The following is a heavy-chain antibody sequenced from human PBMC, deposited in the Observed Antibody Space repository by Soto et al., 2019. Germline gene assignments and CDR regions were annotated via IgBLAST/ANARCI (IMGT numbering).Heavy chain of an antibody. Sequence: SETLSFTCTVSGGSISSYYWSWIRQPPGKGLEWIGYIYYSGSTNYNPSLTSRVTISVDTSKNQFSLKLSSVTAADTAGYYCAREIYSGSSNGFDPCGQGTLVTVSS. CDR1: GGSISSYY. V-gene: IGHV4-59*01. J-gene: IGHJ5*02. D-gene: IGHD6-6*01. CDR3: AREIYSGSSNGFDP. CDR2: IYYSGST.